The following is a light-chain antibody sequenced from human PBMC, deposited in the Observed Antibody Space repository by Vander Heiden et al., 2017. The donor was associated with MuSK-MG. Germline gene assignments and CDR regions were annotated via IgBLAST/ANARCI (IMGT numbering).Light chain of an antibody. CDR3: QQYGSSPWT. CDR1: QSNSSY. J-gene: IGKJ1*01. Sequence: IVLTQSPGTLTLSPGARATLTSRASQSNSSYLAWYQQKPGQAPRLLIYGASSRATGIPDRFSGSGSGTDFTLTISRLEPEDFGVYYCQQYGSSPWTFGQGTKVEIK. V-gene: IGKV3-20*01. CDR2: GAS.